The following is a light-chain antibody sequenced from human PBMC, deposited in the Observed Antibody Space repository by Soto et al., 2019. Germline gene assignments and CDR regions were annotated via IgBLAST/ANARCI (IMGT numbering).Light chain of an antibody. CDR2: GAS. V-gene: IGKV3-15*01. CDR1: QSVSSN. CDR3: QQYNNWPRGIT. J-gene: IGKJ3*01. Sequence: EIVMTQSPATLSVSPGERATLSCRASQSVSSNLAWYQQKPGQAPRLLIYGASTRATGIPARFSGSGSGTEFTLTIGSLQSEDFAVYYCQQYNNWPRGITFGPGTKVDIK.